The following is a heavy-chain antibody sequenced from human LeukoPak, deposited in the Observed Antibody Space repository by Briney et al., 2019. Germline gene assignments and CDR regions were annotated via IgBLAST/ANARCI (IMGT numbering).Heavy chain of an antibody. CDR2: ISYDGSNK. CDR3: ARDDDSSGSSFDY. Sequence: GGSLRLSCAASGFTFSSYAMHWVRQAPGKGLEWVAVISYDGSNKYYADSVKGRFTISRDNSKNTLYLQMNSLRAVDTAVYYCARDDDSSGSSFDYWGQGTLVTVSS. V-gene: IGHV3-30*01. J-gene: IGHJ4*02. D-gene: IGHD3-22*01. CDR1: GFTFSSYA.